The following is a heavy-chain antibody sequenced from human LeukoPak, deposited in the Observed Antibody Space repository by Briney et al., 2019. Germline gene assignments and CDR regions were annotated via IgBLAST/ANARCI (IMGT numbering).Heavy chain of an antibody. Sequence: HPGGSLRLSCAASGFSFRDYTMSWVRQAPGKGLEWISAISASGDKTYLADSVKGRFTISRANSKGTLYLQMNSLRAEDTALYYCARDFYDSTGYYYDYWGQGTLVTVSS. J-gene: IGHJ4*02. CDR3: ARDFYDSTGYYYDY. V-gene: IGHV3-23*01. CDR2: ISASGDKT. CDR1: GFSFRDYT. D-gene: IGHD3-22*01.